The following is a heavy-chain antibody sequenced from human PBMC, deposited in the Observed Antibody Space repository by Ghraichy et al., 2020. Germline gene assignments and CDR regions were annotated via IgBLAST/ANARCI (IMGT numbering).Heavy chain of an antibody. Sequence: GGSLRLSCGVSGFTFDDHAMSWARQGPGKGLEWVAGINWDGERRGYADSVKGRFTIVRDNAKSSLHLEMNSLRPDDTALYFCARDGRDWFGMDVWGQGTEVIVSS. D-gene: IGHD3-3*01. CDR2: INWDGERR. CDR3: ARDGRDWFGMDV. CDR1: GFTFDDHA. V-gene: IGHV3-20*04. J-gene: IGHJ6*02.